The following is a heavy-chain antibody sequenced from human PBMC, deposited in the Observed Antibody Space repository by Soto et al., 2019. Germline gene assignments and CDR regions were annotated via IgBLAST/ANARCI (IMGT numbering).Heavy chain of an antibody. Sequence: WGSLRLSCAASGFTFSSYSMNWFRQAPGKGLGWVSYISTSSSTIYYADSVKGRFTISRDNAKNSLYLQMNSLRDEDTAVYYCARDGSSGRPVGMDGWGQGTTVTLSS. J-gene: IGHJ6*02. V-gene: IGHV3-48*02. CDR3: ARDGSSGRPVGMDG. CDR1: GFTFSSYS. CDR2: ISTSSSTI. D-gene: IGHD3-22*01.